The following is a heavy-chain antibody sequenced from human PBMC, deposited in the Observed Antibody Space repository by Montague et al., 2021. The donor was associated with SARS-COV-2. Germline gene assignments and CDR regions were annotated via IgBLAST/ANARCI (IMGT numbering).Heavy chain of an antibody. CDR1: GGSISSSNYY. CDR3: ARDDIVLQGVTKGMDV. V-gene: IGHV4-39*07. J-gene: IGHJ6*02. D-gene: IGHD3-10*01. CDR2: MYYSGST. Sequence: SETLSLTCTVSGGSISSSNYYWGWFRQPPGKGLEWIGNMYYSGSTYYNPSLKSRVTISIDTSKNQFSLKLSSVTAADTAVYYCARDDIVLQGVTKGMDVWGQGTTVTVSS.